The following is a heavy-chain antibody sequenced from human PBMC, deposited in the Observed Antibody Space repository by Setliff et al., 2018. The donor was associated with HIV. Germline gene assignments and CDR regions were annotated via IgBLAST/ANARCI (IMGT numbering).Heavy chain of an antibody. V-gene: IGHV3-23*01. Sequence: GGSLRLSCAASGFTFSNYAMSWVRQAPGKGLEWVSIISASGGSTYYADSVKGRFTISRDNSKNTVYLQMNSLRAEDTALYYCAKGPGYSSSWYYFNYWGQGTLVTVSS. CDR3: AKGPGYSSSWYYFNY. CDR2: ISASGGST. D-gene: IGHD6-13*01. CDR1: GFTFSNYA. J-gene: IGHJ4*02.